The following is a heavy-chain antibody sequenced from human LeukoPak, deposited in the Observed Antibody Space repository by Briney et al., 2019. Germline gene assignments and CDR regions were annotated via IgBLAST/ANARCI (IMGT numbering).Heavy chain of an antibody. CDR3: ATERQQLDYFDY. CDR2: FDPEDGET. V-gene: IGHV1-24*01. Sequence: ASVKVFCKVSGYTLTELSMHWVRQPPGKGLEWVGGFDPEDGETIYAQKFQGRVTMTEDTSTDIAYMELSSLRSEDTAVYYCATERQQLDYFDYWGQGTLVTVSS. D-gene: IGHD6-13*01. J-gene: IGHJ4*02. CDR1: GYTLTELS.